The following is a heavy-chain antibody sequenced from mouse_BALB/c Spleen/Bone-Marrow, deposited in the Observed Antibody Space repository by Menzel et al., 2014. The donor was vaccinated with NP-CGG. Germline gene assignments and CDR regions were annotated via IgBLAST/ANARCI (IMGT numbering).Heavy chain of an antibody. CDR3: SKDGGYDYSYYFDY. CDR2: ISSGGHDT. CDR1: GFTFSSYS. J-gene: IGHJ2*01. D-gene: IGHD2-4*01. Sequence: EVKLMESGGGLVKPGGSLKLSYAASGFTFSSYSMSWVRQTPEKRLEWVATISSGGHDTYYPDSVKGRFTISRDNAKNTLYLQMSSLKSEDTAMYYCSKDGGYDYSYYFDYWGQGTTLTVSS. V-gene: IGHV5-6-4*01.